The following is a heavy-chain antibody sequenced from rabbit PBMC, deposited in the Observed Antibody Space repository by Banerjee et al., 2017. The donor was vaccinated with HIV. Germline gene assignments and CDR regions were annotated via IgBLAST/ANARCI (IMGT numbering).Heavy chain of an antibody. CDR2: LYPDYGST. CDR3: ASHSYDDYGSYFNL. V-gene: IGHV1S47*01. Sequence: VRQAPGKGLEWIAYLYPDYGSTDYASWVNGRFTISLDNPQNTVFLQMTSLAAADTATYFCASHSYDDYGSYFNLWGQGTLVTVS. J-gene: IGHJ4*01. D-gene: IGHD2-1*01.